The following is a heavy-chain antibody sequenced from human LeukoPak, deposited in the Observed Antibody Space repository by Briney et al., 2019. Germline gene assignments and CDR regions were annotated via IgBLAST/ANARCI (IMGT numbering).Heavy chain of an antibody. CDR3: ARLLGYSADY. J-gene: IGHJ4*02. CDR2: IFPGDSDI. CDR1: GYIFTSYW. D-gene: IGHD2-15*01. V-gene: IGHV5-51*01. Sequence: GESLKISCKASGYIFTSYWIGWVRQMPGKGLEWMGIIFPGDSDIRYSPSFQGQVTISADKSISTAYLQWSSLKASDTAIYYCARLLGYSADYWGQGTLVTVSS.